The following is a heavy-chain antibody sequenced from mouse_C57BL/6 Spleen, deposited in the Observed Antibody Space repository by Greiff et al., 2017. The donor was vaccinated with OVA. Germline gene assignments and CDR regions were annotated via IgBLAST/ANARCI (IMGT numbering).Heavy chain of an antibody. Sequence: VKLMESGAELARPGASVKMSCKASGYTFTSYTMHWVKQRPGQGLEWIGYINPSSGYTKYNQKFKDKATLTADKSSSTAYMQLSSLTSEDSAVYYCARSDDSLAYWGQGTLVTVSA. V-gene: IGHV1-4*01. D-gene: IGHD2-4*01. CDR3: ARSDDSLAY. J-gene: IGHJ3*01. CDR2: INPSSGYT. CDR1: GYTFTSYT.